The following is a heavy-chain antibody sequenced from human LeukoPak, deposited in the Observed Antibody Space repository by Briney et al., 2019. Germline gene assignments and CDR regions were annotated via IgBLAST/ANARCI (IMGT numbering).Heavy chain of an antibody. CDR2: IKPDGSQS. D-gene: IGHD4-23*01. Sequence: GGSLRVSCISSGMTFASPWMSWVRQAPGKGLEWVGFIKPDGSQSYYVDSVKGRFAISRDNAKNSLYLQMNSLRVEDTAVYYCARDHGGNFPFDYWGQGTLVTVSS. CDR1: GMTFASPW. V-gene: IGHV3-7*01. J-gene: IGHJ4*02. CDR3: ARDHGGNFPFDY.